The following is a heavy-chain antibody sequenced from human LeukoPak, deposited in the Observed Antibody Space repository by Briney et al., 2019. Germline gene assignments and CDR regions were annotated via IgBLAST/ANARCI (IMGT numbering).Heavy chain of an antibody. D-gene: IGHD4-17*01. J-gene: IGHJ3*02. CDR1: GGSISSGGYY. V-gene: IGHV4-31*03. CDR3: ARLVPDDYGDPDAFGI. Sequence: SETLSLTCTVSGGSISSGGYYWSWIRQHPGKGLEWIGYIYYSGSTYYNPSLKSRVTISVDTSKNQFSLKLSSVTAADTAVYYCARLVPDDYGDPDAFGIWGQGTMVTVSS. CDR2: IYYSGST.